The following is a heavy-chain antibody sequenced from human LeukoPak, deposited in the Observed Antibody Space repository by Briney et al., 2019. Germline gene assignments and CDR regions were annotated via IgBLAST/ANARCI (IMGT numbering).Heavy chain of an antibody. CDR3: ARGGTLLGYYDSSGYYYAFDI. D-gene: IGHD3-22*01. CDR2: IYYSGST. CDR1: GGSISSSSDY. Sequence: SETLSLTCTVSGGSISSSSDYWGWIRQPPGKGLEWIGSIYYSGSTYYNPSLKSRVTISVDTSKNQFSLKLSSVTAADTAVYYCARGGTLLGYYDSSGYYYAFDIWGQGTMVTVSS. V-gene: IGHV4-39*07. J-gene: IGHJ3*02.